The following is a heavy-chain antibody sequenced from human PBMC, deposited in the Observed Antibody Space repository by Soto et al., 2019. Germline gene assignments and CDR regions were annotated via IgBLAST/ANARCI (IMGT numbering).Heavy chain of an antibody. D-gene: IGHD3-3*01. CDR2: MNPNSGNT. V-gene: IGHV1-8*01. CDR1: GYTFTSYD. CDR3: ARLYNPYDFWSGYPSYYFDY. Sequence: QVQLVQSGAEVKKPGASVKVSCKASGYTFTSYDINWVRQATGQGLEWMGWMNPNSGNTGYAQKFQGRVTMTRNTSISTAYMELSSLRSEDTAVYYCARLYNPYDFWSGYPSYYFDYWGQGTLVTVSS. J-gene: IGHJ4*02.